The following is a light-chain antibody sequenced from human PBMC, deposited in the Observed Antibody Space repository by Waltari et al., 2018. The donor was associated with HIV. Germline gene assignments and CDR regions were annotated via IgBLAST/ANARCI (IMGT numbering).Light chain of an antibody. V-gene: IGLV3-25*02. J-gene: IGLJ2*01. CDR1: ALPNRF. CDR3: QEGDSGTVV. Sequence: SYELTQPPSVSVSPGQTARITCSGDALPNRFAYWYQQKPGQAPVLVIYKDSERPSGIPDRVSGSKSGNTATLTISGTQSMDEADYYCQEGDSGTVVFGGGTKLTVL. CDR2: KDS.